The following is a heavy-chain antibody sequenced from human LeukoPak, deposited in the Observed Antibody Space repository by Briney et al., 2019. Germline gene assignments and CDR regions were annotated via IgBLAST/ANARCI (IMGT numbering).Heavy chain of an antibody. V-gene: IGHV1-2*02. J-gene: IGHJ4*02. CDR2: INPNSGGT. D-gene: IGHD1-1*01. CDR3: AREHLGTTGVY. CDR1: GYTFTGYY. Sequence: ASVKVSCKASGYTFTGYYTHWVRQAPGQGLEWMGWINPNSGGTNYTHKFQGRVTMTRDTSIGTAYMELSRLTSDDTAVYYCAREHLGTTGVYWGQGTLVTVSS.